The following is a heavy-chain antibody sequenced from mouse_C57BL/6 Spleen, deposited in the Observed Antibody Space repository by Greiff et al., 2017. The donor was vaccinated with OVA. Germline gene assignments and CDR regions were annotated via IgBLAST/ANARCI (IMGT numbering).Heavy chain of an antibody. V-gene: IGHV5-6*01. D-gene: IGHD3-1*01. Sequence: EVKLLESGGDLVKPGGSLKLSCAASGFTFSSYGMSWVRQTPDKRLEWVATISSGGSYTYYPDSVKGRFTISRDNAKNTLYLQMSSLKSEDTAMYYCARGTARALYAMDYWGQGTSVTVSS. J-gene: IGHJ4*01. CDR2: ISSGGSYT. CDR3: ARGTARALYAMDY. CDR1: GFTFSSYG.